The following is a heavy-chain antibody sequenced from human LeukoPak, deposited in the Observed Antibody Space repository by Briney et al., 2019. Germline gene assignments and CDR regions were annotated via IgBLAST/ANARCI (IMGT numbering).Heavy chain of an antibody. CDR2: IYPGDSDT. CDR3: ARQTWGIVRGPNFPFDY. J-gene: IGHJ4*02. D-gene: IGHD3-10*01. Sequence: RGESLKISCKGSGYSFTSYWIGWVRQMPGKGLEWMGIIYPGDSDTRYSPSFQGQVTISADKSISTAYLQWSSLKASDTAMYYCARQTWGIVRGPNFPFDYWGQGTLVTVSS. V-gene: IGHV5-51*01. CDR1: GYSFTSYW.